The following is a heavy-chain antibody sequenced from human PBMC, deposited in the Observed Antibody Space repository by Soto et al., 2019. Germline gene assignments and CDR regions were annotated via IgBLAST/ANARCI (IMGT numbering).Heavy chain of an antibody. CDR3: ARAGLRYFDWLFWFDP. CDR1: GFTLSSYA. Sequence: VQLVESGGGVVQPGRSLRLSCAASGFTLSSYAMHWVRQAPGKGLEWVAVISYDGSNKYYADSVKGRFTISRDNSKNTLYLQMNSLRAEDTAVYYCARAGLRYFDWLFWFDPWGQGTLVTVSS. D-gene: IGHD3-9*01. V-gene: IGHV3-30-3*01. J-gene: IGHJ5*02. CDR2: ISYDGSNK.